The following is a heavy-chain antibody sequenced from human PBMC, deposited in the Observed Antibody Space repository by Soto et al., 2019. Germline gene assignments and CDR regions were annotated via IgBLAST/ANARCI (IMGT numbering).Heavy chain of an antibody. J-gene: IGHJ2*01. CDR1: GFTFSSYG. CDR2: IWYDGSNK. D-gene: IGHD1-26*01. Sequence: GGSLRLSCAASGFTFSSYGMHWVRQAPGKGLEWVAVIWYDGSNKYYADSVKGRFTISRDNSKNTLFLEMSSLRPEDTAVYYCVKDNLHSGSYEKWYFDLWGRGTLVTVSS. V-gene: IGHV3-33*03. CDR3: VKDNLHSGSYEKWYFDL.